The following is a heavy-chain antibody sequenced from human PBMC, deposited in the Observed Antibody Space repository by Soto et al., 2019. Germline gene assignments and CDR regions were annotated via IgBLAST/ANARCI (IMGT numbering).Heavy chain of an antibody. CDR1: GGSISRGCYS. CDR2: IYHSGST. Sequence: SETPSLTCAVSGGSISRGCYSWSWIRQPPGKGLEWIGYIYHSGSTYYNPSLKSRVTISAVASSQQFTLRLISLTAADTAIYYCARGRWSDRFLNWGQGTLVTVSS. D-gene: IGHD2-15*01. J-gene: IGHJ4*02. V-gene: IGHV4-30-2*01. CDR3: ARGRWSDRFLN.